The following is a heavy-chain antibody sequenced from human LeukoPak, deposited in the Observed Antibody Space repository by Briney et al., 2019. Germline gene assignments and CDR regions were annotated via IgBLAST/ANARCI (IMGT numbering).Heavy chain of an antibody. CDR1: GGTFSSYA. V-gene: IGHV1-69*05. J-gene: IGHJ4*02. D-gene: IGHD5-18*01. CDR3: ARGGDTAMVPARSFDY. Sequence: SVKVSCKASGGTFSSYAISWVRQAPGQGLEWIGGIIPIFGTANYAQKFQGRVTITTDESTSTAYMELSSLRSEDTAVYYCARGGDTAMVPARSFDYWGQGTLVTVSS. CDR2: IIPIFGTA.